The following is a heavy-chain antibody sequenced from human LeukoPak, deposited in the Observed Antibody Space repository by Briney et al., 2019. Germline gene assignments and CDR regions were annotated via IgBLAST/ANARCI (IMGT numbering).Heavy chain of an antibody. CDR1: GGSVSSATYY. D-gene: IGHD2-15*01. Sequence: PSETLSLTCTVSGGSVSSATYYWNWLRQPPGKGLEWIGYIYYSGSTNYNPSLKSRVTISVDTSKNQFSLNLSSVTAADTAVYYCARARYCSGGSCYYNNWFDPWGQGTLVTVSS. CDR3: ARARYCSGGSCYYNNWFDP. V-gene: IGHV4-61*01. CDR2: IYYSGST. J-gene: IGHJ5*02.